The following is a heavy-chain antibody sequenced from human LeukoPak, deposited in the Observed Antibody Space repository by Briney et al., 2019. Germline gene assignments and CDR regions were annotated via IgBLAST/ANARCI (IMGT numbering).Heavy chain of an antibody. Sequence: GGSLRLSCAVSGFTFSNYAMHWVRQAPGKGLEWVSVIIDDGTNKYYADFVKGRFTISRDNSKNTLYLQLNSLRAEDTAIYYCAREAVASPQNPYLDSWGQGTLVTVSS. V-gene: IGHV3-30-3*01. CDR3: AREAVASPQNPYLDS. D-gene: IGHD6-19*01. CDR1: GFTFSNYA. J-gene: IGHJ4*02. CDR2: IIDDGTNK.